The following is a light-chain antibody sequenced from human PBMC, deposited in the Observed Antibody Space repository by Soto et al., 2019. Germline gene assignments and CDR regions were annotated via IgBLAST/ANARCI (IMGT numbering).Light chain of an antibody. V-gene: IGKV3-11*01. J-gene: IGKJ1*01. CDR3: QQRSNWRT. CDR1: QSVSSY. CDR2: DAS. Sequence: EIVLTQSPATLSLSPGERATLSCRASQSVSSYLAWYQQKPGQAPRLLIYDASNRATGIPARFSGSGSGTDFTLTISSLEPEDFAVYYCQQRSNWRTFGQGTMVDI.